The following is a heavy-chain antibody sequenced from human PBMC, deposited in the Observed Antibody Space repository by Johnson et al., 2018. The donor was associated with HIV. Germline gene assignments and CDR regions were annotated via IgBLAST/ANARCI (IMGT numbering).Heavy chain of an antibody. CDR1: GFTFRSYG. D-gene: IGHD6-19*01. CDR3: ARLERLGGLARVLDM. CDR2: VSYDGTNE. V-gene: IGHV3-30*03. J-gene: IGHJ3*02. Sequence: QLVESGGGVVQPGRSLRLSCVASGFTFRSYGMHWVRQAPGKGLEWVAFVSYDGTNEFYADSLQGRFTISRDNAKNSLYLQMNYLRVEDTAVYYCARLERLGGLARVLDMWGQGTMVTVSS.